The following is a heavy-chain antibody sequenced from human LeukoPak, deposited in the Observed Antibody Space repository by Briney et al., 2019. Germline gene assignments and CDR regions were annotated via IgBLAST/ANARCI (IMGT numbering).Heavy chain of an antibody. Sequence: GSLRLSCAASGFPVNINYMSWVRQAPGKGLEWVSIIYNGAGTYYTDSVKGRFIISRDNSKNTLYLQMNSLRVEDTAVYYCARVAASAAGPYDYWGQGTLVTVSS. D-gene: IGHD6-13*01. CDR2: IYNGAGT. J-gene: IGHJ4*02. V-gene: IGHV3-53*01. CDR3: ARVAASAAGPYDY. CDR1: GFPVNINY.